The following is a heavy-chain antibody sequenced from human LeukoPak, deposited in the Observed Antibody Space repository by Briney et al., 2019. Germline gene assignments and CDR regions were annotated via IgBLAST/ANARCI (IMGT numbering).Heavy chain of an antibody. CDR3: ARFDCSSTSCYRSLDH. CDR1: GFTFDDYG. J-gene: IGHJ4*02. D-gene: IGHD2-2*01. CDR2: INWNGGST. V-gene: IGHV3-20*04. Sequence: PGGSLRLSCAASGFTFDDYGMSWVRQAPGKGLEWVSGINWNGGSTGYADSVKGRFTISRDNAKNSLYLQMNSLRAEDTALYYCARFDCSSTSCYRSLDHWGQGTLVTVSS.